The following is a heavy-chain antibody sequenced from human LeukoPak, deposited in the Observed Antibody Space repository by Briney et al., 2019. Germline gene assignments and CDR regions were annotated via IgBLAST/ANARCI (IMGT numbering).Heavy chain of an antibody. V-gene: IGHV3-30*04. J-gene: IGHJ4*02. CDR1: GFTFSSYA. CDR3: ARDLSLASNYHDSSGSILTGY. D-gene: IGHD3-22*01. Sequence: PGRSLRLSCAASGFTFSSYAMHWVRQAPGKGLEWVAVISYDGSDKYYADSVKGRFTISRDNSKNTLCLQMNSLRAEDTAVYYCARDLSLASNYHDSSGSILTGYWGQGTLVTVSS. CDR2: ISYDGSDK.